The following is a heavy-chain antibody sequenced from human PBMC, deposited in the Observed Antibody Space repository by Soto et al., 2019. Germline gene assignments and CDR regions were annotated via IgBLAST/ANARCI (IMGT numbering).Heavy chain of an antibody. J-gene: IGHJ3*02. D-gene: IGHD1-26*01. CDR3: ARDGLVGATPAFDI. Sequence: XSVKVSCKASGYTFTGYYMHWVRQAPGQGLEWMGWINPNSGGTNYAQKFQGWVTMTRDTSISTAYMELSRLRSDDTAVYYCARDGLVGATPAFDIWGQGTMVTV. V-gene: IGHV1-2*04. CDR1: GYTFTGYY. CDR2: INPNSGGT.